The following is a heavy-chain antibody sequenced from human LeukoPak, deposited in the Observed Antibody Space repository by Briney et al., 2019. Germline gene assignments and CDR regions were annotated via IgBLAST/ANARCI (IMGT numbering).Heavy chain of an antibody. Sequence: SETLSLTCAVYGGSFSGYYWSWIRQPPGKGLEWTGEINHSGSTNYNPSLKSRVTISVDTSKNQFSLKLSSVTAADTAVYYCARMYSSSWYSFGYWGQGTLVTVSS. J-gene: IGHJ4*02. V-gene: IGHV4-34*01. CDR1: GGSFSGYY. D-gene: IGHD6-13*01. CDR3: ARMYSSSWYSFGY. CDR2: INHSGST.